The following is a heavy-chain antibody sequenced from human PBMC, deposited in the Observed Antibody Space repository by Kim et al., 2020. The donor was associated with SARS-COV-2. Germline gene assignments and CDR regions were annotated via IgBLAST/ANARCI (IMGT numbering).Heavy chain of an antibody. D-gene: IGHD1-26*01. V-gene: IGHV3-73*01. CDR1: GFMFSDSA. J-gene: IGHJ3*02. Sequence: GGSLRLSCAASGFMFSDSAMHWVRQASGKGLEWVGRIRNKANSYATTYGVSVKGRFTISRDDSKNTAYLQMNSLKTEDSAVYYCRRGPPYTESYWDAFDIWGHGTMVTVSS. CDR3: RRGPPYTESYWDAFDI. CDR2: IRNKANSYAT.